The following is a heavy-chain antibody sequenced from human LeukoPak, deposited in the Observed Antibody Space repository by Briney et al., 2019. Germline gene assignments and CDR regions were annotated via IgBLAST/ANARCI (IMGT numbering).Heavy chain of an antibody. CDR1: GGSISSYY. J-gene: IGHJ4*02. V-gene: IGHV4-59*01. CDR3: ARSGAVGGSGYFDY. CDR2: IYYSGST. D-gene: IGHD6-19*01. Sequence: PSETLSLTCSVSGGSISSYYWTWIRQPPGKGLEWIGYIYYSGSTNYNPSLRSRVTTSVDTSKNQFSLKLSSVTAADTAVYYCARSGAVGGSGYFDYWGQGTLVTVSS.